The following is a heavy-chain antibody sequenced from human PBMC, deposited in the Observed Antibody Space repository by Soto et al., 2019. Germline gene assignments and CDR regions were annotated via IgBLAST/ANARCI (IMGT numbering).Heavy chain of an antibody. Sequence: XSVKVSCKASGYPLTSYDINWGRQATGQGLEWMGWMNPNSGNTGYAQKFQGRVTMTRNTSISTAYMELSSLRSEDTAVYYCARKYHDFWSPYWTYYYYYGMDVWGQGTTVTVSS. D-gene: IGHD3-3*01. CDR3: ARKYHDFWSPYWTYYYYYGMDV. CDR2: MNPNSGNT. J-gene: IGHJ6*02. CDR1: GYPLTSYD. V-gene: IGHV1-8*01.